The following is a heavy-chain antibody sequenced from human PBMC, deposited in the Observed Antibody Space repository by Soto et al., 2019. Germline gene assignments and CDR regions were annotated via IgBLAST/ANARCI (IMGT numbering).Heavy chain of an antibody. CDR1: GLTFSSYA. J-gene: IGHJ5*02. CDR2: ISGSGGST. Sequence: PGGSMRLSCSASGLTFSSYAMSWVRTAPGKGLEWVSAISGSGGSTYYADSVKGRFTISGDNSKNTLYLQMNSLRAEDTAVYYCAKDPTIFGTEDWFDPWGQGTLVTVSS. CDR3: AKDPTIFGTEDWFDP. D-gene: IGHD3-3*01. V-gene: IGHV3-23*01.